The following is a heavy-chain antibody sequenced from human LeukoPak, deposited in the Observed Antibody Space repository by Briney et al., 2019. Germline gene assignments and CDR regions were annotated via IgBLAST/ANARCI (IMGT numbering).Heavy chain of an antibody. D-gene: IGHD3-9*01. J-gene: IGHJ4*02. CDR2: INWNSGTI. Sequence: PGRSLRLSCAASGFTFSSYGMHWVRLPPGKGLEWVSGINWNSGTIDYADSVKGRFTISRDNAKNSLYLQMNSLRVEDTALYYCARTGAILTGFLYYFDFWGQGTLVTVSS. CDR3: ARTGAILTGFLYYFDF. V-gene: IGHV3-9*01. CDR1: GFTFSSYG.